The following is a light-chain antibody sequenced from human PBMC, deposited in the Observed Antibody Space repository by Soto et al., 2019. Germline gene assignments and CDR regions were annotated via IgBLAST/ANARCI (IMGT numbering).Light chain of an antibody. CDR1: RTISSY. CDR2: AAS. V-gene: IGKV1-39*01. J-gene: IGKJ1*01. CDR3: QPGGTTPPWT. Sequence: DIQMTNSPSSLPDPVGDRATIPSRASRTISSYLNWYQQKPGKAPKLLIYAASSLQSGVPSRFSGSGSGTDFTLTINSLQPEDFATYYCQPGGTTPPWTFGQGTKVDIK.